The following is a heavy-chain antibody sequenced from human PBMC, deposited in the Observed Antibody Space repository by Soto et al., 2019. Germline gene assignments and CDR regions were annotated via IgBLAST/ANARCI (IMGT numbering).Heavy chain of an antibody. CDR3: AGGLHPHTSMGYFDY. Sequence: QVQLVESGGGVVQPGRSLRLSCAASGFSFSSYAVHWVRQAPGKGLEWVALISYDGGNKYYADSVKGRFTISRDNSKNTLYLQMNSLTPEDTAVYYCAGGLHPHTSMGYFDYWGQGALVTVSP. CDR2: ISYDGGNK. V-gene: IGHV3-30-3*01. J-gene: IGHJ4*02. CDR1: GFSFSSYA. D-gene: IGHD5-18*01.